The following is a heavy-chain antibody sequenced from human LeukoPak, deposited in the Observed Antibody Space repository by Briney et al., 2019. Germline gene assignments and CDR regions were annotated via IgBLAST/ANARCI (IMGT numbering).Heavy chain of an antibody. CDR2: INHSGST. V-gene: IGHV4-34*01. CDR1: GGSFSGYY. J-gene: IGHJ4*02. D-gene: IGHD1-26*01. Sequence: PSETLSLTCAVYGGSFSGYYWSWIRQPPGKGLEWIGEINHSGSTNYNPSLKGRVTISVDTSKNQFSLKLSSVTAADTAVYYCARGLSYRPFNFDYWGQGTLVTVSS. CDR3: ARGLSYRPFNFDY.